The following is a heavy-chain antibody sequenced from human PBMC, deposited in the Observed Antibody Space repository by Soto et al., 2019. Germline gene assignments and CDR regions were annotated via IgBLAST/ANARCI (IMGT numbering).Heavy chain of an antibody. Sequence: ASVKVSCRASGYTFTSYYMHWVRQAPGQGLEWMGIINPSGDSTNYAQKFQGRVTMTRDTSTSTVYMELSRLRSEDTAGYYCARPLPARYNWFDPWGQGTLVTVSS. CDR1: GYTFTSYY. CDR2: INPSGDST. D-gene: IGHD2-21*02. J-gene: IGHJ5*02. V-gene: IGHV1-46*01. CDR3: ARPLPARYNWFDP.